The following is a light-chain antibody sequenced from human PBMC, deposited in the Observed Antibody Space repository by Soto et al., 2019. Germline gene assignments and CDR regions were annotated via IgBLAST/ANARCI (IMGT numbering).Light chain of an antibody. Sequence: DIQMTQSPSSLSASVGDRVTITCRASQAISNYLAWYQQNPGKVPKLLLYAASTLQSGVPSRFSGSVSGTDYTLTISSLPPEDVTSYDCQEYNSAPFTFGPGTKVDIK. CDR2: AAS. V-gene: IGKV1-27*01. CDR1: QAISNY. CDR3: QEYNSAPFT. J-gene: IGKJ3*01.